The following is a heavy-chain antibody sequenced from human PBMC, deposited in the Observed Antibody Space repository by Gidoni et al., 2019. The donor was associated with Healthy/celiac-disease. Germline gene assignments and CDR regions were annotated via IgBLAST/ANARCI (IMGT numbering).Heavy chain of an antibody. D-gene: IGHD2-21*02. Sequence: EVQLVESGGGLVQPGGSLRLSCAASGFTFSRYWMSWVRQAPGKGLEWVANIKQDGSEKYYEDSVKGRFTISRDNAKNSLYLQMNSLRAEDTAVYYCARGGDCGGDCYRGYFDYWGQGTLVTVSS. CDR3: ARGGDCGGDCYRGYFDY. CDR2: IKQDGSEK. CDR1: GFTFSRYW. V-gene: IGHV3-7*05. J-gene: IGHJ4*02.